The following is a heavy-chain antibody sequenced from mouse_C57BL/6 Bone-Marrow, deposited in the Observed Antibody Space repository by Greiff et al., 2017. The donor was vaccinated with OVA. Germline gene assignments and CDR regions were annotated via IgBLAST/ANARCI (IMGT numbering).Heavy chain of an antibody. V-gene: IGHV3-6*01. CDR2: ISYDGSN. CDR3: ARGGFDY. CDR1: GYSITSGYY. Sequence: EVHLVESGPGLVKPSQSLSLTCSVTGYSITSGYYWNWIRQFPGNKLEWMGYISYDGSNNYNPSLKNRISITRDTSKNQFFLKLNSVTTEDTATYYCARGGFDYWGQGTTLTVSS. J-gene: IGHJ2*01.